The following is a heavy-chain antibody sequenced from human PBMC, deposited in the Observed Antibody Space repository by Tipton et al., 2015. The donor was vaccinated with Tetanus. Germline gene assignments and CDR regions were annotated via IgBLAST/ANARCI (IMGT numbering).Heavy chain of an antibody. V-gene: IGHV7-4-1*02. J-gene: IGHJ5*02. CDR3: ARHWWGYDVLSGYNWFDP. D-gene: IGHD3-3*01. CDR1: GYTFTNYG. CDR2: INTNTGNP. Sequence: QLVQSGAEVKKPGASVKVSCKTSGYTFTNYGLNWVRQAPGQRPEWMGWINTNTGNPTYAQGFTRRFVFSLDTSVSTAYLQISTLKADDTAVYYCARHWWGYDVLSGYNWFDPWGQGTLVTVSS.